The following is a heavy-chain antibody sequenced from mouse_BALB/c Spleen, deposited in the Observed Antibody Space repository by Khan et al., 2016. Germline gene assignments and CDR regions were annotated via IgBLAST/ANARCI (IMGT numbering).Heavy chain of an antibody. Sequence: QIQLVQSGPELKKPGETVKISCKASGYTFTNYGMNWVKQAPGKGLKWMGWINTYTGEPTYADDFKGRFAFSLETSASTAYLQINNLKNEDTATYFCARWRYMYAMDYWGQGTSVTVSS. V-gene: IGHV9-3-1*01. CDR2: INTYTGEP. CDR3: ARWRYMYAMDY. J-gene: IGHJ4*01. CDR1: GYTFTNYG. D-gene: IGHD1-3*01.